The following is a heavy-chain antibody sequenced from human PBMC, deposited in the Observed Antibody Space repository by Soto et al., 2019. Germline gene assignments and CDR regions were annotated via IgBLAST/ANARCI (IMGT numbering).Heavy chain of an antibody. Sequence: QVHLVESGGGVVQPGRSLRLSCAASGFSFTDFGVHWVRQAPGKGLEWVAVIWYGGKKTNYVDSVKGRFIISRDISKNMVYLQMNSLRDEDTAVYYCARENAPPYFDYWGQGTLVAVSS. J-gene: IGHJ4*02. V-gene: IGHV3-33*01. CDR1: GFSFTDFG. CDR3: ARENAPPYFDY. CDR2: IWYGGKKT. D-gene: IGHD2-2*01.